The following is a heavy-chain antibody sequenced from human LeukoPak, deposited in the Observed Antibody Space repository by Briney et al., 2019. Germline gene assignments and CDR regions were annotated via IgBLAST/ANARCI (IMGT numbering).Heavy chain of an antibody. CDR1: GYTFTTNG. J-gene: IGHJ4*02. CDR2: ISAYNGNT. V-gene: IGHV1-18*01. D-gene: IGHD3-22*01. Sequence: ASVKVSCKASGYTFTTNGISWLRQAPGQGLEWMGWISAYNGNTNYAQKLQGRVTMTRDTSTSTAYLELRSLRSDDTAVYYCARENYYDSSANSTRFDYWGQGTLVTVSS. CDR3: ARENYYDSSANSTRFDY.